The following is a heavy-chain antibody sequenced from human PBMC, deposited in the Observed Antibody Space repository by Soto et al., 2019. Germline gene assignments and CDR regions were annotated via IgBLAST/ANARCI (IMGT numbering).Heavy chain of an antibody. CDR1: GFTFDDYA. Sequence: EVQLVESGGGLVQPGRSLTLSCAAAGFTFDDYAMHWVPQAPGKRLEWVSGISWNSGSIGYADSVKGRFTTSRDNAKNSLYLQMNSLSAEDTALYYCAKDSTSNYYYMDVWGKGTTVTVSS. V-gene: IGHV3-9*01. D-gene: IGHD6-6*01. J-gene: IGHJ6*03. CDR3: AKDSTSNYYYMDV. CDR2: ISWNSGSI.